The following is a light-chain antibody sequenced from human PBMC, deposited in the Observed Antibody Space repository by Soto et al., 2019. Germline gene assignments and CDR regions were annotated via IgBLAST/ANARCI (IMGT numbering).Light chain of an antibody. CDR1: GSNIGSNT. CDR2: NNN. J-gene: IGLJ1*01. V-gene: IGLV1-44*01. CDR3: AAWDDSLSGYV. Sequence: QSVLTQPPSASGTPGQRVSISCSGSGSNIGSNTVNWYQQLPGTAPKLLMYNNNQRPSGVPDRFSGSKSGTSASLAISGLQSEDEADYYCAAWDDSLSGYVFGTGTNLTVL.